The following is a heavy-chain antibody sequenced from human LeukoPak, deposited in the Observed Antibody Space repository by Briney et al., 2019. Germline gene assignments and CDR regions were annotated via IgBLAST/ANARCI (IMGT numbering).Heavy chain of an antibody. CDR1: GFTFRSSA. V-gene: IGHV3-23*01. D-gene: IGHD4-17*01. Sequence: GGSLRLSCAASGFTFRSSAMCGGRQGLGGGLGWGSGISGSGGNTYYTDYVKGLFTISTDNSNNTLYLQMNSLGAEDTAVYDCAKDRIRTTVTNAAFEYWGQGTLVTVSS. CDR3: AKDRIRTTVTNAAFEY. CDR2: ISGSGGNT. J-gene: IGHJ4*02.